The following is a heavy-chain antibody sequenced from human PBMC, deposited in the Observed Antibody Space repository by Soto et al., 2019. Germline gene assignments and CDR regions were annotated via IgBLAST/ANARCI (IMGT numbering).Heavy chain of an antibody. V-gene: IGHV3-73*02. CDR2: IRSKADNYAT. J-gene: IGHJ6*02. Sequence: EVQLVESGGGLVQPGGSLKLSCAVSGFTFSVSAIHWVRQASGKGLEWVGRIRSKADNYATAYGASVKGRFSISRDDSKNTAYLQMSSLNTEDTAVYYCARLAEWEYYDGMDVWGQGTTVTVS. CDR3: ARLAEWEYYDGMDV. D-gene: IGHD1-26*01. CDR1: GFTFSVSA.